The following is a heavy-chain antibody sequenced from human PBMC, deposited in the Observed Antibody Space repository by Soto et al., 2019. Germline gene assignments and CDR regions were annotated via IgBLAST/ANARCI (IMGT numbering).Heavy chain of an antibody. J-gene: IGHJ4*02. Sequence: QVALVQSGAEVKKPGSSVKVSCKASGDTFDIYGFNWVRQAPGEGLEWMGVIIPIFETADYAQKFKGRVSITADKSTSTAYMELGSLTSEDTAVYYCARGGIHFADSSGHAFDSWGQGTLISVTS. CDR3: ARGGIHFADSSGHAFDS. D-gene: IGHD3-22*01. CDR2: IIPIFETA. CDR1: GDTFDIYG. V-gene: IGHV1-69*06.